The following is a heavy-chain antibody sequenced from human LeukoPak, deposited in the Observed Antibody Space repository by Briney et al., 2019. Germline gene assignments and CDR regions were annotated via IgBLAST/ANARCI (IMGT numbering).Heavy chain of an antibody. D-gene: IGHD2-2*01. CDR2: IWNDGINK. CDR3: ARGVSSGYCSSTSCRWTTVTTQNNFNY. V-gene: IGHV3-33*01. Sequence: PGGSLRLSCAASGFTCSSYGMHWVRQAPGKGLEWVAVIWNDGINKYYADSVKGRFTISRDNSKNTLYLQMNSLRAEDKAVYYCARGVSSGYCSSTSCRWTTVTTQNNFNYWGQGTLVTVSS. J-gene: IGHJ4*02. CDR1: GFTCSSYG.